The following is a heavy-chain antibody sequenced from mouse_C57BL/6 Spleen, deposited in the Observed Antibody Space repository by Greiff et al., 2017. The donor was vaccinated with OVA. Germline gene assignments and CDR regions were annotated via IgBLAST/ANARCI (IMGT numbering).Heavy chain of an antibody. CDR2: ISSGSSTI. V-gene: IGHV5-17*01. CDR1: GFTFSDYG. CDR3: ARNCYYAWFAD. J-gene: IGHJ3*01. D-gene: IGHD1-1*01. Sequence: EVPRVESGGGLVKPGGSLKLSCAASGFTFSDYGMHWVRQAPEQGLEWVAYISSGSSTIYYADTVQGRFTISRDNAKTTLFLQMTRRGSEDTAREYCARNCYYAWFADWGQGTLVTVSA.